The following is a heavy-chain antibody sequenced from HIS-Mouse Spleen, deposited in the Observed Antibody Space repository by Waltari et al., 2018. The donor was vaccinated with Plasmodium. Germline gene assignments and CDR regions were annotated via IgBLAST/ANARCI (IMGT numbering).Heavy chain of an antibody. V-gene: IGHV4-34*01. CDR1: GGSFSGYY. CDR2: INHSGST. J-gene: IGHJ3*02. Sequence: QVQLQQWGAGLLKPSETLSLTCAVYGGSFSGYYCTWIRQPPGKGLEGIGEINHSGSTNYNPSLKSRVTISVDTSKNQFSLKLSSVTAADTAVYYCARGQLGIDAFDIWGQGTMVTVSS. D-gene: IGHD7-27*01. CDR3: ARGQLGIDAFDI.